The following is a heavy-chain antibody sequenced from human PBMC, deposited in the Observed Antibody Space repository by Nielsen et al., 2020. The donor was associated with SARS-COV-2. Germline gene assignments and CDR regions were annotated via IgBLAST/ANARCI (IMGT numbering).Heavy chain of an antibody. CDR1: GFTFSSYW. D-gene: IGHD6-19*01. V-gene: IGHV3-7*05. Sequence: GESLKISCAASGFTFSSYWMNWVRQAPGKGLEWVANIKQDGSERYYVDSVKGRFTISRDNAKNSLYLQMNSLRAEDTAVYYCARDGYSSGWYSFDYYYMDVWGKGTTVTVSS. J-gene: IGHJ6*03. CDR3: ARDGYSSGWYSFDYYYMDV. CDR2: IKQDGSER.